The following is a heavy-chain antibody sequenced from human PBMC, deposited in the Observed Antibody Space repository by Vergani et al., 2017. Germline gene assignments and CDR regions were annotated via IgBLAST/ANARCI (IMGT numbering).Heavy chain of an antibody. J-gene: IGHJ5*02. Sequence: QVQLVESGGGVVQPGRSLRLSCAASGFTFNQYGMHWVRQAPGKGLEWVAVTWYDGNNKQYADSVKGRFTISRDNSKSTMYLQMESLRDEDTGVYYCARDLRLLYNRFDPWGQGTLVTVSS. CDR2: TWYDGNNK. CDR1: GFTFNQYG. CDR3: ARDLRLLYNRFDP. D-gene: IGHD1-14*01. V-gene: IGHV3-33*01.